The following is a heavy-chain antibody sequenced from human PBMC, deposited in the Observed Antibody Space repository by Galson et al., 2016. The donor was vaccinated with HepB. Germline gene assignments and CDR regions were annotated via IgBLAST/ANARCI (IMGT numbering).Heavy chain of an antibody. J-gene: IGHJ2*01. CDR2: ISRSSSLI. D-gene: IGHD2-15*01. Sequence: SLRLSCADSGFTFSSDSMNWVRQAPGKGLEWISSISRSSSLIYYADSVTGRFTISRDNAKRSLYLQMNSLRVEDTAVYYCVREGGYCYGDSCRYCDLWGRCTMVTVSS. CDR1: GFTFSSDS. CDR3: VREGGYCYGDSCRYCDL. V-gene: IGHV3-21*01.